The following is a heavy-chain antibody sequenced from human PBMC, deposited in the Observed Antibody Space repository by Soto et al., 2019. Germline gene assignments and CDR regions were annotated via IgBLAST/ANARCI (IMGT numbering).Heavy chain of an antibody. CDR2: ISSSSSYT. CDR1: GFTFSDYY. J-gene: IGHJ6*02. Sequence: GGSLRLSCAASGFTFSDYYMSWIRQAPGKGLEWVSYISSSSSYTNYADSVKGRFTISRDNAKNSLYLQMNSLRAEDTAVYYCARDEPGITGNTPRGMDVWGQGTTVTVSS. CDR3: ARDEPGITGNTPRGMDV. V-gene: IGHV3-11*06. D-gene: IGHD1-7*01.